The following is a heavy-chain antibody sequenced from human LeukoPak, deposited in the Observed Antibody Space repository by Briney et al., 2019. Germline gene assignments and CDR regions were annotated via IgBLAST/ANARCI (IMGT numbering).Heavy chain of an antibody. V-gene: IGHV3-48*03. J-gene: IGHJ4*02. D-gene: IGHD3-9*01. CDR2: ISASGKTI. CDR3: TRVQGGQYFANKYGTIDY. Sequence: GGSLRLSCTASGFSFSDYQMNWVRQAPGGGLEWTSYISASGKTINYADSVKGRFTISRDNAKNSLYLQMNSLRAEDTAVYYCTRVQGGQYFANKYGTIDYWGQGALVIVSS. CDR1: GFSFSDYQ.